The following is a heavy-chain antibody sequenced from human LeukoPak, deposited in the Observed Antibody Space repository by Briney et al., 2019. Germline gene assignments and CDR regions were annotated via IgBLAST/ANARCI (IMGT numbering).Heavy chain of an antibody. V-gene: IGHV4-38-2*02. CDR3: ARGRGREVLITTTRRSFWFDS. J-gene: IGHJ5*01. CDR1: GYSISSGYY. D-gene: IGHD3-22*01. Sequence: SETLSLTCTVSGYSISSGYYWSWIRQPPGKGLEWIGEINHSGSTNYKPSLKSRVTISLDTSKNQFSLKLSSVTAADTAVYYCARGRGREVLITTTRRSFWFDSWGQGTLVTVSS. CDR2: INHSGST.